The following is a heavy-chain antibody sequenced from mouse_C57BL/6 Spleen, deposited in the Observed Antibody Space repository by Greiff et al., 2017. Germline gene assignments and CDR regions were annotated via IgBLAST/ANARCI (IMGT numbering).Heavy chain of an antibody. CDR3: ARRDGYPPWFAY. D-gene: IGHD2-3*01. J-gene: IGHJ3*01. Sequence: DVQLVESGGGLVKPGGSLKLSCAASGFTFSDYGMHWVRQAPEKGLEWVAYISSGSSTIYYADTVKGRFTISRDNAKNTLFLQMTSLRSEDTAMYYCARRDGYPPWFAYWGQGTLVTVSA. CDR2: ISSGSSTI. V-gene: IGHV5-17*01. CDR1: GFTFSDYG.